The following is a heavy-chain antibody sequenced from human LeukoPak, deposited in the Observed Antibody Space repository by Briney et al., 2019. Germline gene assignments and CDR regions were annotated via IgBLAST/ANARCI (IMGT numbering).Heavy chain of an antibody. D-gene: IGHD5-24*01. Sequence: GESLKISCKGSGSRFTSYWISWVRQMPGKGLEWMGIIYPGDSDTRYNPSFQGQVTISAEKSISTAYLQWGSLKASDTALYYCASRKKGMATAGFDYWGQGTLVTVSS. CDR2: IYPGDSDT. CDR3: ASRKKGMATAGFDY. CDR1: GSRFTSYW. V-gene: IGHV5-51*01. J-gene: IGHJ4*02.